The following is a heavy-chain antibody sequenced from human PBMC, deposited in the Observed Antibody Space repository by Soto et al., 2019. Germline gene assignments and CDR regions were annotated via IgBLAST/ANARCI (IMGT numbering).Heavy chain of an antibody. CDR3: AHSRGVVVPAATNFAFDI. Sequence: QITLKESGPPLVKPTQTLTLTCTFSGFSLSTSGVGVGWIRQPPGKALEWLALIYWDDDKRYSPSLKSRLTITKDTSKNQVVLTMTNMDPVDTATYYCAHSRGVVVPAATNFAFDIWGQGTMVTVSS. D-gene: IGHD2-2*01. J-gene: IGHJ3*02. CDR2: IYWDDDK. CDR1: GFSLSTSGVG. V-gene: IGHV2-5*02.